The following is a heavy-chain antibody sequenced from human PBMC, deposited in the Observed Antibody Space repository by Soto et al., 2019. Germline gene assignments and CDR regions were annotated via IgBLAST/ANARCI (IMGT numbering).Heavy chain of an antibody. Sequence: ASVKVSCKASGYTFTSYGIHWVRQAPGQRLEWMGWINAANGDTKYSPKFQGRVTITRDTSASTAYLELRSLRSDDTAMYYCGRCRTDSYAMDVWGQGTTVTVSS. J-gene: IGHJ6*02. V-gene: IGHV1-3*01. CDR1: GYTFTSYG. D-gene: IGHD5-18*01. CDR3: GRCRTDSYAMDV. CDR2: INAANGDT.